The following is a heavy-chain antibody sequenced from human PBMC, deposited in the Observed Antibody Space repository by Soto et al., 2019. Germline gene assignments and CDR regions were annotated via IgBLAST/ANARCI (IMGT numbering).Heavy chain of an antibody. CDR2: IYHSGST. V-gene: IGHV4-30-2*01. J-gene: IGHJ4*02. CDR3: ARGQVVAAQH. Sequence: QLQPQESGSGLVKPSQTLSLTCAVSGGSISSGGYSWSWIRQPPGKGLEWIGYIYHSGSTYYNPSLTSRDTISVDRSKNQVSLKLSYVTAADTAVYYCARGQVVAAQHWGQGTLVTVSS. D-gene: IGHD2-15*01. CDR1: GGSISSGGYS.